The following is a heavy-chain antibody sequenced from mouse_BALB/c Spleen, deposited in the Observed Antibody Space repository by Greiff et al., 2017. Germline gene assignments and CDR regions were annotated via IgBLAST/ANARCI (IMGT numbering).Heavy chain of an antibody. CDR1: GYSFTSYW. CDR3: TRYGNYRLDY. CDR2: IYPGNSDT. J-gene: IGHJ2*01. V-gene: IGHV1-5*01. Sequence: EVQLQQSGTVLARPGASVKMSCKASGYSFTSYWMHWVKQRPGQGLEWIGAIYPGNSDTSYNQKFKGKAKLTAVTSASTAYMELSSLTTEDSAVYYCTRYGNYRLDYWGQGTTLTVSS. D-gene: IGHD2-1*01.